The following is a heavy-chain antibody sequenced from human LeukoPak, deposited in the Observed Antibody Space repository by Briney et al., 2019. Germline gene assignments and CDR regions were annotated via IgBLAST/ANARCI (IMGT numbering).Heavy chain of an antibody. J-gene: IGHJ4*02. D-gene: IGHD6-13*01. CDR2: ISYDGSYK. V-gene: IGHV3-30*18. Sequence: GGTLRLSCAASEFTFSTYGMHWVRQAPGKGLEWVAVISYDGSYKFYADSVKGRFPISRDNSKSTLYLQMNSLRAEDTAVYYCAKDRYSGLNTIDYWGQGTLVTVSS. CDR1: EFTFSTYG. CDR3: AKDRYSGLNTIDY.